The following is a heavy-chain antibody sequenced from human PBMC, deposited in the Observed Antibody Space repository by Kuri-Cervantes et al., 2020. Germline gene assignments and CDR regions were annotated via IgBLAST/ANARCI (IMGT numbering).Heavy chain of an antibody. CDR1: GFTFSSYS. J-gene: IGHJ3*02. CDR2: ISSSSSYI. Sequence: GGSLRLSCAASGFTFSSYSMNWVRQAPGKGLEWVSSISSSSSYIYYADSVKGRFTISRDNAKNSLYLQMNSLRAGDTAVYYCARGSGIFYAFDIWGQGTMVTVSS. CDR3: ARGSGIFYAFDI. D-gene: IGHD3-3*01. V-gene: IGHV3-21*01.